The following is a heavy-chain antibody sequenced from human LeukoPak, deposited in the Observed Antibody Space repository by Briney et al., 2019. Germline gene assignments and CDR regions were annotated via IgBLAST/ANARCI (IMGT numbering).Heavy chain of an antibody. D-gene: IGHD2-15*01. J-gene: IGHJ4*02. V-gene: IGHV4-31*03. CDR1: GGSIGSGGYY. Sequence: SETLSLTCTVSGGSIGSGGYYWSWIRQHPGKGLEWIGYIYYSGSTYYNPSLKSRVTISVDTSKNQFSLKLSSVTAADTAVYYCARVLLPYYFDYWGQGTLVTVSS. CDR3: ARVLLPYYFDY. CDR2: IYYSGST.